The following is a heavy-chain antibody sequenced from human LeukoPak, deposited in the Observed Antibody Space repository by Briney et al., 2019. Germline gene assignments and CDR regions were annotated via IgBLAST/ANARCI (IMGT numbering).Heavy chain of an antibody. J-gene: IGHJ4*02. CDR3: AKNDLRGSSPHSDY. Sequence: GGSLRLSCAASGFTFSSYAMSWVRQAPVKGLEWVSAISGSGGSTYYADSVKGRFTISRDNSKNTLYLQMNSLRAEDTAVYYCAKNDLRGSSPHSDYWGQGTLVTVSS. V-gene: IGHV3-23*01. D-gene: IGHD1-26*01. CDR1: GFTFSSYA. CDR2: ISGSGGST.